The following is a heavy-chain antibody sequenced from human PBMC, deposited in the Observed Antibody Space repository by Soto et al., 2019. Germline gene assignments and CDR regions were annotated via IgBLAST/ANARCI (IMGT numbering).Heavy chain of an antibody. J-gene: IGHJ6*03. CDR2: IFYNGST. D-gene: IGHD6-6*01. CDR1: GGSVSSYH. CDR3: AREFFWRSSSSPTFYYYLDV. V-gene: IGHV4-4*08. Sequence: VQLQESGEGLVKPSETLSLTCTVSGGSVSSYHWTWIRQSPGQGLEWIGYIFYNGSTDYNPSHKSRATISLSTSKRQFSLKLIPVTAADTAVYYCAREFFWRSSSSPTFYYYLDVWGKGATVTVSS.